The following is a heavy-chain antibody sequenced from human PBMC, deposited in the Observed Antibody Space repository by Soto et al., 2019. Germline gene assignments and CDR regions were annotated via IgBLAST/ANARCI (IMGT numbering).Heavy chain of an antibody. D-gene: IGHD2-15*01. CDR2: IWYDGSNK. CDR3: ARSPLVVVAAVDY. CDR1: GFTFSSYG. J-gene: IGHJ4*02. Sequence: GGSLRLSCAASGFTFSSYGMHWVRQAPGKGLEWVAVIWYDGSNKYYADSVKGRFTISRDNSKNTLYLQMNSLRAEDTAVYYCARSPLVVVAAVDYSGQATLVTVSS. V-gene: IGHV3-33*01.